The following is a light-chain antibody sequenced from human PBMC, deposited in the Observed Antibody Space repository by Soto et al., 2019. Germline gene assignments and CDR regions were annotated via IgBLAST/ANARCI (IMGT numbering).Light chain of an antibody. CDR3: QQYHSYPIT. J-gene: IGKJ5*01. V-gene: IGKV1-5*03. CDR2: KAS. Sequence: DIQMTQSPSTLSASVGDRVTITCRASQSIDTWLAWYQQKPGKAPKPLIYKASSLESGVPSRFSGSGSGTEFTLTISSLQPDDFATYYCQQYHSYPITFGQGTRLEI. CDR1: QSIDTW.